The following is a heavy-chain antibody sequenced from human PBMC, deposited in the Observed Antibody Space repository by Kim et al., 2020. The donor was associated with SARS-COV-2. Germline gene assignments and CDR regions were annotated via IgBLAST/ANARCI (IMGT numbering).Heavy chain of an antibody. D-gene: IGHD1-1*01. CDR2: IYNTGST. V-gene: IGHV4-4*07. CDR1: GGSISNYY. CDR3: SRKHSANWFFAY. Sequence: SETLSLTCTVSGGSISNYYWTWIRQPAGKGLEWIGIIYNTGSTNYNPSLKSRVTVSVDTSKNQFSLRLNSVTAADTAVYYCSRKHSANWFFAYWGQG. J-gene: IGHJ4*02.